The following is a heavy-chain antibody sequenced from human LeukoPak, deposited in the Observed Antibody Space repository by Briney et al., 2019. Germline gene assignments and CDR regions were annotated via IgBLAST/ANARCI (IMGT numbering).Heavy chain of an antibody. J-gene: IGHJ4*02. Sequence: GGSLRLSCAASGFTFINAWMSRVRQAPGKGLEWVGRIKSKTDGGTTDYAAPVKGRFTISRDDSKNTLYLQMNSLKTEDTAVYYCTTQRYFDWSDVDYWGQGTLVTVSS. CDR1: GFTFINAW. CDR2: IKSKTDGGTT. CDR3: TTQRYFDWSDVDY. V-gene: IGHV3-15*01. D-gene: IGHD3-9*01.